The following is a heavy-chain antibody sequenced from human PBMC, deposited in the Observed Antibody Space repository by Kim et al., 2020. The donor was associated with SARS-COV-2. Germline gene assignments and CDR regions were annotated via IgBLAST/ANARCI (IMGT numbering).Heavy chain of an antibody. J-gene: IGHJ4*02. Sequence: ASVKVSCKASGYTFTSYDINWVRQATGQGLEWMGWMNPNSGNTGYAQKLQGRVNMTRNTTISTAYMEISSLRSEDTAVYYCARGQYSSGWYVGYWGQGTLVTVSS. V-gene: IGHV1-8*01. CDR2: MNPNSGNT. CDR3: ARGQYSSGWYVGY. D-gene: IGHD6-19*01. CDR1: GYTFTSYD.